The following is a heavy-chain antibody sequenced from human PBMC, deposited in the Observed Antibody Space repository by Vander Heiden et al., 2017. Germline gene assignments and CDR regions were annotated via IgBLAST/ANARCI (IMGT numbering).Heavy chain of an antibody. J-gene: IGHJ6*02. V-gene: IGHV3-13*01. CDR3: AREGPGDYGMDV. CDR2: IGTAGDT. Sequence: EVQLVESGGGLVQPGGSLRLSCAASGFTFSRYDMHWVRQATGKGLEWVSAIGTAGDTYYPGSVKGRFTISRENAKNSLYLQMNSLRAGDTAVYYCAREGPGDYGMDVWGQGTTVTVSS. CDR1: GFTFSRYD.